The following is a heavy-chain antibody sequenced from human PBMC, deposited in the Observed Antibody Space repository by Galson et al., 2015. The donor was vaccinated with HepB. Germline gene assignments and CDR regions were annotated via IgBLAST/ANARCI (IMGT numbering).Heavy chain of an antibody. V-gene: IGHV4-59*01. CDR2: IYSSGST. CDR3: ARFSGYDGAFDI. D-gene: IGHD5-12*01. CDR1: GGSISSYY. J-gene: IGHJ3*02. Sequence: ETLSLTCTVSGGSISSYYWSWIRQPPGKGLEWIGYIYSSGSTNYNPSLKSRVTMSVDTSKSQFSLKLNSVTAADTAVYYCARFSGYDGAFDIWGQGTMVSVSS.